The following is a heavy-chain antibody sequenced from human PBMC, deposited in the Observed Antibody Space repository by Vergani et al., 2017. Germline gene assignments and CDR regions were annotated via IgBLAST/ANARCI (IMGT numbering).Heavy chain of an antibody. J-gene: IGHJ5*02. CDR1: GGSISSYY. Sequence: QVQLQESGPGLVKPSQTLSLTCTVSGGSISSYYWSWIRQPPGKGLEWIGYIHYSGSTNDNPSLKSRVTISVDTSKNQFSLKLGSVTAADTAVYYWARAWGLYGSGWSRWFDPWGQGTLVTVSS. CDR3: ARAWGLYGSGWSRWFDP. D-gene: IGHD6-19*01. CDR2: IHYSGST. V-gene: IGHV4-59*01.